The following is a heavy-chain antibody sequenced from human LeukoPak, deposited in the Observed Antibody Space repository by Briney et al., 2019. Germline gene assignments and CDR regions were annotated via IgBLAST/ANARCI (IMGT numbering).Heavy chain of an antibody. J-gene: IGHJ6*02. Sequence: ASVKVSCKASGYTFTSYGISWVRQAPGQGLEWMGWISAYNGNTNYAQKLQGRVTMTGDTSISTAYMELSRLRSDDTAVYYCARDPSIAAAGLYNYYGMDVRGQGTTVTVSS. CDR2: ISAYNGNT. V-gene: IGHV1-18*01. CDR3: ARDPSIAAAGLYNYYGMDV. D-gene: IGHD6-13*01. CDR1: GYTFTSYG.